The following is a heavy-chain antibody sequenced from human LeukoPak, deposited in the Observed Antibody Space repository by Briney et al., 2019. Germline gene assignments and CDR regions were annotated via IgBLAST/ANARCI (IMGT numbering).Heavy chain of an antibody. D-gene: IGHD2-21*02. J-gene: IGHJ4*02. Sequence: GGSLRLSCAASGFIVSSNYMSWVRQAPGKGLEWVSVIYSDGGTYYADSVKGRFIISRDNSKNTLYLQMNSLRAEDTAVYYCAKHSVVVTANGPATPFDYWGQGTLVTVSS. CDR3: AKHSVVVTANGPATPFDY. CDR2: IYSDGGT. V-gene: IGHV3-66*04. CDR1: GFIVSSNY.